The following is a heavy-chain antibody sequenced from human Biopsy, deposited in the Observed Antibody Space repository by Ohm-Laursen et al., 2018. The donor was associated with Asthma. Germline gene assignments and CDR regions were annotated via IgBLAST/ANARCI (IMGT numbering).Heavy chain of an antibody. V-gene: IGHV3-48*02. J-gene: IGHJ4*02. CDR1: GFTFGDYC. D-gene: IGHD4-17*01. CDR3: ARPRWGPYGY. Sequence: SLRLSCAAPGFTFGDYCMSWVRQAPGKGLEWVSYISSSSSTIYYADSVKGRFTISRDNAKNSLYLQMDSLRDEDTAVYYCARPRWGPYGYWGQGTLVTVSS. CDR2: ISSSSSTI.